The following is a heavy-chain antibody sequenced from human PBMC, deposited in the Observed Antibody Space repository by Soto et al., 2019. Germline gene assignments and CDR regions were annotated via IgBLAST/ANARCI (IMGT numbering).Heavy chain of an antibody. Sequence: PGWSLRLSCAASGFTFSSYAMSWVRQAPGKGLEWVSAISGSGGSTYYADSVKGRFTISRDNSKNTLHLQMNSLRAEDTAVYYCAKDNFYDSSGYYHWGQGTLVTVSS. CDR3: AKDNFYDSSGYYH. J-gene: IGHJ5*02. CDR1: GFTFSSYA. V-gene: IGHV3-23*01. D-gene: IGHD3-22*01. CDR2: ISGSGGST.